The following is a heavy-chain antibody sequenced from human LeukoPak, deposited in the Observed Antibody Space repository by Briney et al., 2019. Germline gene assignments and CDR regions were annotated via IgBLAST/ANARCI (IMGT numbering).Heavy chain of an antibody. Sequence: PSETLSLTCAVSGHSIGNGYYCGWIRHPPGQRLEWIGSIYNTGNSHYNPSLKSRVTMLVDTSTNQFSLKVTSVTAADTAIYYCASSNYCVSNSCRRNYHYYDIDVWGTGTSVTVSS. CDR1: GHSIGNGYY. CDR2: IYNTGNS. J-gene: IGHJ6*03. D-gene: IGHD2-2*01. V-gene: IGHV4-38-2*01. CDR3: ASSNYCVSNSCRRNYHYYDIDV.